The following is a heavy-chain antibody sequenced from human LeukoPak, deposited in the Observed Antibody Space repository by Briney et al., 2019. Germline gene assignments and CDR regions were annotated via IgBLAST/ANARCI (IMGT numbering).Heavy chain of an antibody. CDR2: ISYDGSNK. J-gene: IGHJ6*02. CDR1: GFTFSSYG. CDR3: AKSGSAGLPVARGLGYYGMDV. D-gene: IGHD3-10*01. Sequence: HPGRSLRLACAASGFTFSSYGMHWVRQAPGKGLEWVAVISYDGSNKYYADSVKGRFTISRDNSKNTLYLQMNSLRVEDTAVYYCAKSGSAGLPVARGLGYYGMDVWGQGTTVTVSS. V-gene: IGHV3-30*18.